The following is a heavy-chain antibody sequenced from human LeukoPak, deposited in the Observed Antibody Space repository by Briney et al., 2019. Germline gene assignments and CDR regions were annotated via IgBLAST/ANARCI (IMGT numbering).Heavy chain of an antibody. CDR1: GFTFSSYA. D-gene: IGHD6-13*01. V-gene: IGHV3-30-3*01. CDR3: ARGGSSTWYPHFDY. Sequence: GGSLRLSCAASGFTFSSYAMHWVRQAPGKGLEWVAVISYDGSNKYYADSVKGRFTISRDNSKNTLYLQMNSLRAEDTAVYYCARGGSSTWYPHFDYWGQGTLVTVSS. J-gene: IGHJ4*02. CDR2: ISYDGSNK.